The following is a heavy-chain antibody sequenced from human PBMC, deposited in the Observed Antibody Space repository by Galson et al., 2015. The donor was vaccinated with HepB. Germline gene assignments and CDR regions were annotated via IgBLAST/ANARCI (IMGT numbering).Heavy chain of an antibody. D-gene: IGHD4-23*01. Sequence: SLRLSCAASGFTFSDYYMSWIRQAPGKGLEWVSYISSSSSYTNYADSVKGQFTISRDNSKNTLYLQMKSLKTEDTAVYYCATTATVVTPGYFDQWGQGTLVTVSS. V-gene: IGHV3-11*06. J-gene: IGHJ4*02. CDR2: ISSSSSYT. CDR1: GFTFSDYY. CDR3: ATTATVVTPGYFDQ.